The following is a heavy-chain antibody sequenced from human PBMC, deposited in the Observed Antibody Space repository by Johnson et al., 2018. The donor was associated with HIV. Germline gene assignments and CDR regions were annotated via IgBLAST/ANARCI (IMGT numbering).Heavy chain of an antibody. CDR1: GFTFSSYA. D-gene: IGHD1-26*01. Sequence: QLVESGGGLVQPGGSLRLSCAASGFTFSSYAMSWVRQAPGKGLEWVSAIRGSGDSPYYADSVKGRFTISRDNSKNTLYVQMNSLRAEDTAAYYCAKGRWELLAGAFDIWGQGTTVTVSS. J-gene: IGHJ3*02. CDR3: AKGRWELLAGAFDI. CDR2: IRGSGDSP. V-gene: IGHV3-23*04.